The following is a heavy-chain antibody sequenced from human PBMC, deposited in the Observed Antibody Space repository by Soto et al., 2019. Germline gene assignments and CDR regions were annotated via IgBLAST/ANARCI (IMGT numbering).Heavy chain of an antibody. Sequence: GASVKVSCKASGGTFSSYAISWVRQAPGQGLEWMGGIIPIFGTANYAQKFQGRVTITADKSTSTAYMELSSLRSEDTAVYYCASPTADSLAAAGPLYYYGMDVWGQGTTVTVSS. V-gene: IGHV1-69*06. CDR2: IIPIFGTA. CDR3: ASPTADSLAAAGPLYYYGMDV. CDR1: GGTFSSYA. D-gene: IGHD6-13*01. J-gene: IGHJ6*02.